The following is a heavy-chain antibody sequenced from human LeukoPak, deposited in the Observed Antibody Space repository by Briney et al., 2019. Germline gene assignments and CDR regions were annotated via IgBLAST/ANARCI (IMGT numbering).Heavy chain of an antibody. D-gene: IGHD2-15*01. CDR1: GYTFTGYY. J-gene: IGHJ4*02. V-gene: IGHV1-2*02. Sequence: ASVKVSCKASGYTFTGYYMHWVRQTPGQGLEWMGWINPNSGGTNYAQKFQGRVTMTRDTSISTAYMELSKLRSDDTAVYYCARERTLTSCYDYWGQGTLVTVSS. CDR3: ARERTLTSCYDY. CDR2: INPNSGGT.